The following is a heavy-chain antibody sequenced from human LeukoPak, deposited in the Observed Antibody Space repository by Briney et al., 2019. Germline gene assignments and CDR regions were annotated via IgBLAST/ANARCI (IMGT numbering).Heavy chain of an antibody. CDR3: AKDLSRSYYYDPDAFDI. CDR2: IWYDGSNK. V-gene: IGHV3-33*06. CDR1: GFTFSSYA. D-gene: IGHD3-22*01. J-gene: IGHJ3*02. Sequence: GGSLRLSCAASGFTFSSYAMSWVRQAPGKGLEWVAVIWYDGSNKYYADSVKGRFTISRDNSKNTLYLQMNSLRAEDTAVYYCAKDLSRSYYYDPDAFDIWGQGTMVTVSS.